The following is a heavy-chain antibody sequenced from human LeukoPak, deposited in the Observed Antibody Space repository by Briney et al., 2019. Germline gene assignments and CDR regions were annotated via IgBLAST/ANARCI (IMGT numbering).Heavy chain of an antibody. J-gene: IGHJ5*02. CDR1: GGTFSSYA. D-gene: IGHD2-2*01. Sequence: ASVKVSCKASGGTFSSYAISWVRQAPGQGLEWMGGIIPIFGTANYAQKFQGRVTITADESTSTAYMELSSLRSEDTAVYYCARFPPEYCSSTSCYPRNWFDPWGQETLVTISS. CDR2: IIPIFGTA. CDR3: ARFPPEYCSSTSCYPRNWFDP. V-gene: IGHV1-69*01.